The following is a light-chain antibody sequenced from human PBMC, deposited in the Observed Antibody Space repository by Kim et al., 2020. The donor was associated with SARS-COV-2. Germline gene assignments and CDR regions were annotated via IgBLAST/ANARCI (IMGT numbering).Light chain of an antibody. CDR3: QQYNDLPYT. Sequence: DIQMTQSPSTLSASVGDRVTITCRASQSITIWLAWYQQKPGTAPKLLIYKASSVESVVPSRFSGSGSGTEFTLTISRLQPDDFATYYCQQYNDLPYTFGQGTKLEI. V-gene: IGKV1-5*03. CDR1: QSITIW. J-gene: IGKJ2*01. CDR2: KAS.